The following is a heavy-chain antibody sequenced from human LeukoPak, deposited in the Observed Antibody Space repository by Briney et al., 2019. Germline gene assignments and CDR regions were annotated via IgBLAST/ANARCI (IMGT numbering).Heavy chain of an antibody. V-gene: IGHV2-5*02. D-gene: IGHD1-26*01. CDR1: RFSLSTSGVG. Sequence: SGPTLVNPTQTPTLTFTFSRFSLSTSGVGVGWIPHPPGKALEWLAVIYWDDDKRYSSSLKSRLTISKDTSKNQVVLTMTNMDPVDTSTYYCARWDFAYWYFDLWGRGTLVTVSS. CDR2: IYWDDDK. J-gene: IGHJ2*01. CDR3: ARWDFAYWYFDL.